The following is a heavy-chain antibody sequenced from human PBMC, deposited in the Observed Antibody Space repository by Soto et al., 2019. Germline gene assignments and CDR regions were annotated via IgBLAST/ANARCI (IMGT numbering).Heavy chain of an antibody. CDR2: ISAYNGNT. V-gene: IGHV1-18*03. J-gene: IGHJ5*02. D-gene: IGHD3-9*01. CDR1: GYTFTSYG. CDR3: VRDRFYVISTGYSTNWFDP. Sequence: QVQLVQSGAEGKQPGASVKVSCKASGYTFTSYGITWVRQAPGQGLESMGWISAYNGNTNYGQKFQGRPTPTTESFTDTAYIELRSLRSDDMAVYYCVRDRFYVISTGYSTNWFDPWGQGTLVTVTS.